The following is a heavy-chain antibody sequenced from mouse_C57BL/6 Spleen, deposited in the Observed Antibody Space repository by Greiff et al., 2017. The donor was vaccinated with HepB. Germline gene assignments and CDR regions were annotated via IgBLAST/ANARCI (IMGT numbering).Heavy chain of an antibody. J-gene: IGHJ3*01. CDR3: ARDWVTAVVATGRGALFAY. V-gene: IGHV1-81*01. D-gene: IGHD1-1*01. Sequence: VQLKESGAELARPGASVKLSCKASGYTFTSYGISWVKQRTGQGLEWIGEIYPRSGNTYYNEKFKGKATLTADKSSSTAYMELRSLTSEDSAVYFCARDWVTAVVATGRGALFAYWGQGTLVTVSA. CDR1: GYTFTSYG. CDR2: IYPRSGNT.